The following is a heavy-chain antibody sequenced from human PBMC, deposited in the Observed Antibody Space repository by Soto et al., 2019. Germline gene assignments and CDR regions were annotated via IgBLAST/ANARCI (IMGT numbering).Heavy chain of an antibody. Sequence: GGSLRLSCVASGFTFSSYSMSWVRQAPGKGLEWVSAIGAGGGNTYYADSVKGRFTISRDNSKNTLFLQMNNLRAEDTAVYYCADGGEWLFNFDYWGQGTLVTVSS. CDR1: GFTFSSYS. CDR3: ADGGEWLFNFDY. CDR2: IGAGGGNT. D-gene: IGHD3-3*01. J-gene: IGHJ4*02. V-gene: IGHV3-23*01.